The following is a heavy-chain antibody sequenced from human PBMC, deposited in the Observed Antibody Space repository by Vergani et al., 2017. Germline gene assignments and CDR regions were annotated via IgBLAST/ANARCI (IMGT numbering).Heavy chain of an antibody. Sequence: QVQMQESGPGLVKPSQTLSLTFTVSGGSISSGDYYWIWIRQPPGKGLEWMGYIYYSGSTYYNPSLKSRVTISVDTSKNQFSLKLSSVTAADTAVYYCARVRRDDSSGYYYYYGMDGWGQGTTVTVSS. V-gene: IGHV4-30-4*01. CDR2: IYYSGST. CDR3: ARVRRDDSSGYYYYYGMDG. D-gene: IGHD3-22*01. J-gene: IGHJ6*02. CDR1: GGSISSGDYY.